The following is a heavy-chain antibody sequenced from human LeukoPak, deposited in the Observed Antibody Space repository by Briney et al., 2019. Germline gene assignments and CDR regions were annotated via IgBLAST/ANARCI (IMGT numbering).Heavy chain of an antibody. CDR1: GGSISSYY. Sequence: QSSETLSLTCTVSGGSISSYYWSWIRQPPGKGLEWIGYIYYSGSTNYNPSLKSRVTISVDTSKNQFSLKLSSVTAADTAVYYCASSLTPWAIFSDWGQGTLVTVSS. CDR2: IYYSGST. J-gene: IGHJ4*02. V-gene: IGHV4-59*01. D-gene: IGHD3-9*01. CDR3: ASSLTPWAIFSD.